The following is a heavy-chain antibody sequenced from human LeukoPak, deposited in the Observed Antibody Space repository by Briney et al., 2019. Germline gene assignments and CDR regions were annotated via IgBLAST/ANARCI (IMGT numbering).Heavy chain of an antibody. D-gene: IGHD2-21*02. CDR2: FTSGGNT. V-gene: IGHV3-23*01. CDR1: GFTFSSYA. J-gene: IGHJ4*02. Sequence: GGSLRLSCAASGFTFSSYAMSWVRQAPGKGLEWVSGFTSGGNTHYSDSVKGRFTISRDNSKNTLYLQMNSLRAEDTAVYYCARFDCGGDCYPYFDYWGQGTLVTVSS. CDR3: ARFDCGGDCYPYFDY.